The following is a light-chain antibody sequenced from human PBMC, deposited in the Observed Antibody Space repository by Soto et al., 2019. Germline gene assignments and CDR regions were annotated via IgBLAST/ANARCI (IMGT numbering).Light chain of an antibody. CDR1: QGISSF. CDR2: DAS. CDR3: QQYHSYPAS. Sequence: DIQMTQSPSSLSASVGDRVTITCRASQGISSFLAWFQQKPGKAPKSLIYDASTLQSGVSSRFSGSGSDTLFTLTICALQPEDFPTYYCQQYHSYPASFGQVTKVEIK. J-gene: IGKJ1*01. V-gene: IGKV1-16*01.